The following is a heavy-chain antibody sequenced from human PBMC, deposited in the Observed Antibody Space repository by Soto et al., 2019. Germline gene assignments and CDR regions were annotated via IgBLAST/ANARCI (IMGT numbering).Heavy chain of an antibody. CDR2: LYYSGST. CDR3: ARQATHLDPLDY. J-gene: IGHJ4*02. V-gene: IGHV4-59*01. CDR1: VGPISSYY. D-gene: IGHD3-3*02. Sequence: SETLSLTCTFSVGPISSYYWNCIRQSPGKGLEWIGYLYYSGSTNYNPSLKSRVTISVDTSKNQFSLKLRSVTTADTAVYYCARQATHLDPLDYWGQGTLVIVSS.